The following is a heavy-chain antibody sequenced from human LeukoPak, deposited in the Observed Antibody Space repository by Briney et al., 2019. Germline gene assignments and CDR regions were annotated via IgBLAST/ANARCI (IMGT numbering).Heavy chain of an antibody. J-gene: IGHJ3*02. Sequence: GTSLRLSCAASGFTFSSYGIHWVRQALGKGLEWVAVISYHGKNKYYGDSVKGRFTISRDNSKNTLYLQMNSLRDEDTAVYYCAKPSSSSSTWEAFDIWGQGTLVTVSP. CDR1: GFTFSSYG. CDR2: ISYHGKNK. CDR3: AKPSSSSSTWEAFDI. V-gene: IGHV3-30*18. D-gene: IGHD6-6*01.